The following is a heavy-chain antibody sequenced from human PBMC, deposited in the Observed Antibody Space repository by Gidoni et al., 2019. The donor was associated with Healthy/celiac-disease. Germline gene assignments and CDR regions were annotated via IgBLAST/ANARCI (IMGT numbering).Heavy chain of an antibody. CDR3: AREIKVWSSSSEFDY. CDR1: GFTFSSYG. J-gene: IGHJ4*02. CDR2: IWYDGSNK. V-gene: IGHV3-33*01. D-gene: IGHD6-6*01. Sequence: QVQLVESGGGVVQPGRSLRLSCAASGFTFSSYGMHWVRQAPGKGLEWVAVIWYDGSNKYYADSVKGRFTISRDNSKNTLYLQMNSLRAEDTAVYYCAREIKVWSSSSEFDYWGQGTLVTVSS.